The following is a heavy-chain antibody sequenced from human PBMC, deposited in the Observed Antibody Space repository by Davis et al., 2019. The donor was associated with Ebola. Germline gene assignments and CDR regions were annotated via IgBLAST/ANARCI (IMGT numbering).Heavy chain of an antibody. D-gene: IGHD6-13*01. J-gene: IGHJ5*02. Sequence: SVQVSCKASGGTFSSYAISWVRQAPGQGLEWMGGIIPIFGTANYAQKFQGRVTITAHESTSTAYMELSSLRSEDTAVYYCARWISGQLVPDNWFDPWGQGTLVTVSS. CDR1: GGTFSSYA. CDR2: IIPIFGTA. V-gene: IGHV1-69*13. CDR3: ARWISGQLVPDNWFDP.